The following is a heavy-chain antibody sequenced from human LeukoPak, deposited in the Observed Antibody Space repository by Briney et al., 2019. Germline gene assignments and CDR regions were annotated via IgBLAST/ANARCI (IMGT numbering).Heavy chain of an antibody. CDR3: ARGPRFSSGHAFDI. D-gene: IGHD6-25*01. V-gene: IGHV3-53*04. CDR1: GFTVSSNY. J-gene: IGHJ3*02. CDR2: IYSGGST. Sequence: GGSLRLSCAASGFTVSSNYMSWVRQAPGKGLEWVSVIYSGGSTYYADSVKGRFTISRHNSKSTLYLQMNSLRAEDTAVYYCARGPRFSSGHAFDIWGQGTMVTVSS.